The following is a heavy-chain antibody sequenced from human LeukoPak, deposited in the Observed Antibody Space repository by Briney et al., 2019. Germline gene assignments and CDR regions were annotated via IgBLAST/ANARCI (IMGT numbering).Heavy chain of an antibody. V-gene: IGHV4-34*01. CDR3: ASRAYCGGDCYSNQNFDY. D-gene: IGHD2-21*02. Sequence: SETLSLTCTVSGGSISSYYWSWIRQPPGKGLEWIGEINHSGSTNYNPSLKSRVTISVDTSKNQFSLKLSSVTAADTAVYYCASRAYCGGDCYSNQNFDYWGQGTLVTVTS. CDR2: INHSGST. J-gene: IGHJ4*02. CDR1: GGSISSYY.